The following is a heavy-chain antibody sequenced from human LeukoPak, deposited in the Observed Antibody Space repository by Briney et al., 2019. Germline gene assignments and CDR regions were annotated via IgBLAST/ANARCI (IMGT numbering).Heavy chain of an antibody. Sequence: ASVKVSCKASGYTFTGYYMHWVRQAPGQGLEWMGWINPNSGGTNYAQKFQGWVTMIRDASISTAYMELSRLRSDDTAVYYCARGSVGARSNYVGARHYYFDYWGQGTLVTVSS. D-gene: IGHD4-11*01. V-gene: IGHV1-2*04. J-gene: IGHJ4*02. CDR2: INPNSGGT. CDR1: GYTFTGYY. CDR3: ARGSVGARSNYVGARHYYFDY.